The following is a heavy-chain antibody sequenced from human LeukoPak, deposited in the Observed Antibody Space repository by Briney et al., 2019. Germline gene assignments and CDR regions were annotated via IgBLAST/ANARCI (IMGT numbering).Heavy chain of an antibody. D-gene: IGHD4-17*01. CDR3: ARDVGGDDGYYFDY. CDR2: IYYSGST. Sequence: PSETLSLTCTVSGGSISRYYWSWIRQPPGRGLEWIGYIYYSGSTDYNPSLKSRVTISVDTSKNQFSLKLRSVTAADTAVYYCARDVGGDDGYYFDYWGQGTLVTVSS. J-gene: IGHJ4*02. CDR1: GGSISRYY. V-gene: IGHV4-59*01.